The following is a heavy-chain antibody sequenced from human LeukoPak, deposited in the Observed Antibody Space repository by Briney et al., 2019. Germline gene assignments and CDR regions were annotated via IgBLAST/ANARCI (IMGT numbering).Heavy chain of an antibody. CDR1: GFTFSGSA. Sequence: PGGSLRLSCAASGFTFSGSAMHWVRQASGKGLEWVGHIRSKANSYATAYAASVKGRFTISRDDSKNTAYLQMNSLKTEDTPVYYCTRREPDYGDYGTPFDYWGQGTLVTVSS. CDR2: IRSKANSYAT. J-gene: IGHJ4*02. CDR3: TRREPDYGDYGTPFDY. D-gene: IGHD4-17*01. V-gene: IGHV3-73*01.